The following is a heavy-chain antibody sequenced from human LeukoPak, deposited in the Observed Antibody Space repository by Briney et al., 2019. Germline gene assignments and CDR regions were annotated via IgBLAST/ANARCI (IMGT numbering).Heavy chain of an antibody. CDR3: ARELELSCYYYYMDV. D-gene: IGHD1-7*01. Sequence: SETLSLTCTVSGGSISSYYWSWIRQPPGKGLEWIGYIYYSGSTNYNPSLKSRVTISVDTSKNQFSLKLSSVTAADTAVYYCARELELSCYYYYMDVWGKGTTVTVSS. CDR2: IYYSGST. CDR1: GGSISSYY. V-gene: IGHV4-59*01. J-gene: IGHJ6*03.